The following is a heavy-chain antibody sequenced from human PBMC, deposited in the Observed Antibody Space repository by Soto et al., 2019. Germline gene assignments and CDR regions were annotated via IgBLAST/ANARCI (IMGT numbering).Heavy chain of an antibody. CDR1: GGSISIYY. V-gene: IGHV4-59*12. J-gene: IGHJ6*01. Sequence: LGSLALTCAVCGGSISIYYWSGIRQPPGKGLEWVGYIYYSGSTNYNPSLKSRVTISVDTSKNQFSLKLSSVTAADTAVYYCATYRKFFQIWGQGTTVPVSS. CDR2: IYYSGST. CDR3: ATYRKFFQI. D-gene: IGHD3-3*01.